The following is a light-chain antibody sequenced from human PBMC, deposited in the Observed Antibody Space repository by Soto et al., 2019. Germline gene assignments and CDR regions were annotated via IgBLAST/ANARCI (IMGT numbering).Light chain of an antibody. CDR3: QQYENYWT. V-gene: IGKV3D-15*01. J-gene: IGKJ1*01. CDR2: ATY. Sequence: EIVMTQSPATLSVSPGETATLSCRASQSVGNYLLWYQQKPGQAPRLLIYATYNRATGIPDRFSGSGSGTDFTLTISSLQPEDFAVYYCQQYENYWTFGQGTKVDIK. CDR1: QSVGNY.